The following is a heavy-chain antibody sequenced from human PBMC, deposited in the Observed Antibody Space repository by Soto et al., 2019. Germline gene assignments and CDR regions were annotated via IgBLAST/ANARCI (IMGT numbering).Heavy chain of an antibody. D-gene: IGHD6-19*01. V-gene: IGHV3-30*18. CDR1: GFTFSSYG. Sequence: QVQLVESGGGVVQPGRSLRLSCAASGFTFSSYGMHWVRQAPGKGLEWVAVTSYDGGNEYYADSVKGRFTISRDNSKNKRYLQMDSRRAEDTAVYYCAKEGAHSSGWFDAFDIWGQGTMVAVSS. J-gene: IGHJ3*02. CDR3: AKEGAHSSGWFDAFDI. CDR2: TSYDGGNE.